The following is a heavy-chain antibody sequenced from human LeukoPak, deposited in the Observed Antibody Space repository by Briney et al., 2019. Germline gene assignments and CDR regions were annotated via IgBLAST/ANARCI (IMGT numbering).Heavy chain of an antibody. CDR2: IIPIFGTA. CDR1: GGTFSSYA. J-gene: IGHJ4*02. D-gene: IGHD6-25*01. V-gene: IGHV1-69*06. Sequence: SVKASCKASGGTFSSYAISWVRQAPGQGLEWMGGIIPIFGTANYAQKFQGRVTITADKSTSTAYMELSSLRSEDTAVYYCARAAAYGEYFDYWGQGTLVTVSS. CDR3: ARAAAYGEYFDY.